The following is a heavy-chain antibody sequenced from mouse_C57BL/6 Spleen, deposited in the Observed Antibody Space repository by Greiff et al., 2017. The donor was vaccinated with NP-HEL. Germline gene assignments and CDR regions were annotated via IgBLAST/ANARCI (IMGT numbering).Heavy chain of an antibody. V-gene: IGHV5-9-1*02. J-gene: IGHJ4*01. CDR3: TRDGGGYYAMDY. CDR1: GFTFSSYA. D-gene: IGHD2-3*01. Sequence: EVKLVESGEGLVKPGGSLKLSCAASGFTFSSYAMSWVRQTPEKRLEWVAYISSGGDYIYYADTVKGRFTISRDNARNTLYLQMSSLKSEDTAMYYCTRDGGGYYAMDYWGQGTSVTVSS. CDR2: ISSGGDYI.